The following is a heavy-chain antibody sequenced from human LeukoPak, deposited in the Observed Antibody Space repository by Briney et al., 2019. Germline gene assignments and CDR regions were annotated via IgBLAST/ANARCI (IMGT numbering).Heavy chain of an antibody. V-gene: IGHV4-39*01. Sequence: SETLSLTCTVSGGSISSSSYHWGWIRQPPGKGLEWIGSIYYSGSTYYNPSLKSRVTISVDTFKNQFSLKLSSVTAADTAVYYCARGTTGMLGFDPWGQGTLVTVSS. CDR2: IYYSGST. CDR1: GGSISSSSYH. D-gene: IGHD1-1*01. J-gene: IGHJ5*02. CDR3: ARGTTGMLGFDP.